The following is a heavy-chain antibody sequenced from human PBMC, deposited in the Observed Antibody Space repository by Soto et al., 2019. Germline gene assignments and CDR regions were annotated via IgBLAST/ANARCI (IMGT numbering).Heavy chain of an antibody. CDR1: GGSISSSNW. CDR2: IYHSGST. V-gene: IGHV4-4*02. D-gene: IGHD2-2*01. Sequence: TSETLSLTCAVSGGSISSSNWWSWVRQPPGKGLEWIGEIYHSGSTNYNPSLKSRVTISVDKSKNQFSLKLSSVAAADTAVYYCATTQLLYYYGMDVWGQGTTVTVSS. J-gene: IGHJ6*02. CDR3: ATTQLLYYYGMDV.